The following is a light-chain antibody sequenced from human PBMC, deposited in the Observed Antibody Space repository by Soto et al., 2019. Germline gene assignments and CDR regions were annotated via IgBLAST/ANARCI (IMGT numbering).Light chain of an antibody. J-gene: IGKJ4*01. Sequence: DIQMTQSPSAIYESVGDRVTITCRASQGIDNYLAWFQQKPGKVPQRLIYAASTLQSGVPSRFSGSGSGTEFTLTISSMQPEDFANYYCLQHRHYPLTFGVGTKVDIK. CDR3: LQHRHYPLT. CDR2: AAS. CDR1: QGIDNY. V-gene: IGKV1-17*03.